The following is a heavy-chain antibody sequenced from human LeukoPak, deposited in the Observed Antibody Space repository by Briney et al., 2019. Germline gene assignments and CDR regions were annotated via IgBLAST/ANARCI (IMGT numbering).Heavy chain of an antibody. CDR2: ISSSSSYI. CDR1: GFTFSTYA. Sequence: GGSLRLSCAASGFTFSTYAVNWVRQAPVKGLEWVSSISSSSSYIYYADPVKGRFTISRDNAKNSLYLQMNSLRAEDTAVYYCARDELERLGFDYWGQGTLVTVSS. V-gene: IGHV3-21*01. CDR3: ARDELERLGFDY. J-gene: IGHJ4*02. D-gene: IGHD1-1*01.